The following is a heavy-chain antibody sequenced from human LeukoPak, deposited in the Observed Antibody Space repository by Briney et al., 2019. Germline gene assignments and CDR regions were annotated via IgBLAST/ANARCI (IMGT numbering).Heavy chain of an antibody. CDR3: ARGLMLTFGGSPYYFDF. Sequence: GGSLRLSCAASGFSVGTNYMSWVRQAPGKGLERVSVVYPSGATFYADSVKDRFTISRDTSRNTVVLQMNRLRAEGTAMFYCARGLMLTFGGSPYYFDFWGQGTLVTVSP. V-gene: IGHV3-66*01. D-gene: IGHD3-16*01. CDR1: GFSVGTNY. CDR2: VYPSGAT. J-gene: IGHJ4*02.